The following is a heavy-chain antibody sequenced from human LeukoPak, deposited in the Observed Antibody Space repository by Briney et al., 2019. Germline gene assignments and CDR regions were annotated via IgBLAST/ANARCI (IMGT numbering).Heavy chain of an antibody. V-gene: IGHV4-34*01. Sequence: SETLSLTCAVYGGSFSGYYWSWIRQPPGKGLEWIGEINHSGSTNYNPSLKSRVTISVDTSKNQFSLKLSSVTAADTSVYYCARLTYGSGTSRTDFWGQGTQVTVSS. J-gene: IGHJ4*02. CDR1: GGSFSGYY. CDR2: INHSGST. CDR3: ARLTYGSGTSRTDF. D-gene: IGHD3-10*01.